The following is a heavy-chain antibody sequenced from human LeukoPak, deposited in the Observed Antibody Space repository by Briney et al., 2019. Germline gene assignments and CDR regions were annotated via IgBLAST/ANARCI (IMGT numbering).Heavy chain of an antibody. J-gene: IGHJ6*03. V-gene: IGHV1-18*01. CDR3: ARGYYDILTGYYHPYYYYYYMDV. CDR2: ISAYNGNT. D-gene: IGHD3-9*01. Sequence: ASVKVSCKASGYTFTSYGISWVRQAPGQGLEWMGWISAYNGNTNYAQKLQGRVTMTTDTSTSTAYMELRSLRSDDTAVYYCARGYYDILTGYYHPYYYYYYMDVWGKGTTVTVSS. CDR1: GYTFTSYG.